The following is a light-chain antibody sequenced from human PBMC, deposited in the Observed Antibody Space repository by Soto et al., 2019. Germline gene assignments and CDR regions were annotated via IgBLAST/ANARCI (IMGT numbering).Light chain of an antibody. V-gene: IGLV2-23*01. CDR2: EGS. J-gene: IGLJ3*02. Sequence: QSALTQPASVSGSPGQSITISCTGTSSDVGSYNLVSWYQQHPGKAPKLMIYEGSKRPSGVSTRFSGSKSGNTASLTISGLQAEDEADYYCCSYAGSSTLFGGGTKLTVL. CDR3: CSYAGSSTL. CDR1: SSDVGSYNL.